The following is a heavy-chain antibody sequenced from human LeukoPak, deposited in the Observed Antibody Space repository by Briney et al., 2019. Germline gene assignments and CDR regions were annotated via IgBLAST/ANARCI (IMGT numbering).Heavy chain of an antibody. CDR1: GYSFTSYW. D-gene: IGHD4-23*01. J-gene: IGHJ4*02. V-gene: IGHV5-51*01. CDR3: ARQPPSVVIPEMSDY. CDR2: IYPGDSDT. Sequence: KCGESLKISCKGSGYSFTSYWIGWVRQMPGKGLEWMGIIYPGDSDTRYSPSFQGQVTISADKSISTAYLQWSSLKASDTAMYYCARQPPSVVIPEMSDYWGQGTPVTVSS.